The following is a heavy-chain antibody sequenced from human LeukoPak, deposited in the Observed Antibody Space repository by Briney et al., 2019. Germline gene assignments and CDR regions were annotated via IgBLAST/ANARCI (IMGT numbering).Heavy chain of an antibody. J-gene: IGHJ4*02. Sequence: GASVKVSCKASGGTFSSYAISWVRQAPGQGLEWLGGIIPMFATAKYAQKLQGRVTITTDESTSTAYMELSSLRSQDTAVYYCAGVSPDPNDFYSWGQGTLVTVPS. CDR1: GGTFSSYA. CDR3: AGVSPDPNDFYS. V-gene: IGHV1-69*05. CDR2: IIPMFATA. D-gene: IGHD2-8*01.